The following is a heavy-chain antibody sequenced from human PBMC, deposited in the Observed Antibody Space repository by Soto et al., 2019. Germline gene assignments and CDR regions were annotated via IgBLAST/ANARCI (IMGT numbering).Heavy chain of an antibody. CDR1: GYTFTSFY. CDR2: INPSGGST. Sequence: GSVKVCFKASGYTFTSFYMHLVRQAPGQGLEWMGIINPSGGSTSYAQKFQGRVTMTRDTSTSTVYMELSSLRSEDTAVYYCARDPHVVVNYGMDVWGQGTTVTVSS. CDR3: ARDPHVVVNYGMDV. D-gene: IGHD2-2*01. J-gene: IGHJ6*01. V-gene: IGHV1-46*01.